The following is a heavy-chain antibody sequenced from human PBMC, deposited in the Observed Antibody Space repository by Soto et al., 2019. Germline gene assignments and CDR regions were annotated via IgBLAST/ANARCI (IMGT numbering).Heavy chain of an antibody. Sequence: SETLSLTCTVSGGSISSGGYYWSWIRQHPGKGLEWIGYIYYSGSTYYNPSLKSRVTISVDTSKNQFSLKLSSVTAADTAVYYCARDFWSGYYTLGYYYYGMDVWGQGTTVTVSS. J-gene: IGHJ6*02. CDR3: ARDFWSGYYTLGYYYYGMDV. CDR1: GGSISSGGYY. V-gene: IGHV4-31*03. D-gene: IGHD3-3*01. CDR2: IYYSGST.